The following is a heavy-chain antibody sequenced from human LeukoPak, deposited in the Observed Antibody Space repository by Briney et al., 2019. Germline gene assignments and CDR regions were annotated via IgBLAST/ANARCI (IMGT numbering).Heavy chain of an antibody. CDR3: ARETHYGSGSYYPSGYYYGMDV. V-gene: IGHV1-69*04. CDR1: GGTFSSYA. J-gene: IGHJ6*02. Sequence: ASVKVSCKASGGTFSSYAISWVRQAPGQGLEWMGRIIPILGIANYAQKFQGRVTITADKSTSTAYMELSSLRSEDTAVYYCARETHYGSGSYYPSGYYYGMDVWGQGTTVTVSS. D-gene: IGHD3-10*01. CDR2: IIPILGIA.